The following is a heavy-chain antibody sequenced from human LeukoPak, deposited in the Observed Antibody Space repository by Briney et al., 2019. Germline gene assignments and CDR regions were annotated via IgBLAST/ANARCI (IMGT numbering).Heavy chain of an antibody. CDR2: ISSSSSYI. V-gene: IGHV3-21*01. J-gene: IGHJ3*02. Sequence: PGGSLRLSCAASGFTFSSYSMNWVRQAPGKGLEWVSSISSSSSYIYYADSVKGRFTISRDNAKNSLYLQMNSLRAEDTAVYYCARDGEEVWELRLGAFDIWGQGTMVTVSS. D-gene: IGHD1-26*01. CDR3: ARDGEEVWELRLGAFDI. CDR1: GFTFSSYS.